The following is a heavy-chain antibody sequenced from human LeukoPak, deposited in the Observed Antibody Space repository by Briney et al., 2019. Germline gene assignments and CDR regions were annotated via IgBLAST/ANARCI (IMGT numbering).Heavy chain of an antibody. CDR3: ARVVAAAGNNWFDP. V-gene: IGHV4-59*12. D-gene: IGHD6-13*01. J-gene: IGHJ5*02. Sequence: PSETLSLTCTVSGGSISNYYWSWIRQPPGKGLEWIAYIHDSGSTYNNPSLKSRLSISIDTSKNQFSLKLNSVTAAGTAVYYCARVVAAAGNNWFDPWGQGTLVTVSS. CDR1: GGSISNYY. CDR2: IHDSGST.